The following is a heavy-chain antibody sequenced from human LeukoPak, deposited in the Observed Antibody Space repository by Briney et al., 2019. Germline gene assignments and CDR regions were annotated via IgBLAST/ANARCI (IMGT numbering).Heavy chain of an antibody. D-gene: IGHD5-12*01. CDR1: GFIYDDYD. Sequence: AGGSLRLSCAASGFIYDDYDMSWVRQAPGKGLEWVSGINWNGDSTGYVDSVKGRFTISRDNVKNSLYLQMNSLRAEDTALYYCARVVATMDYYYYMDVWGKGTTVTISS. J-gene: IGHJ6*03. CDR2: INWNGDST. CDR3: ARVVATMDYYYYMDV. V-gene: IGHV3-20*04.